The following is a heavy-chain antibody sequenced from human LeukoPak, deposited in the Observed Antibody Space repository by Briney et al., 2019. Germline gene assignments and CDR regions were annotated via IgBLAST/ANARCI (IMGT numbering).Heavy chain of an antibody. CDR3: VRDDPSPEAFEL. V-gene: IGHV3-74*01. J-gene: IGHJ3*01. Sequence: GGSLRLSCEASGFTFSHYWMHWVRQPPGEGLVWVSQIKGDGSNIKYAASVKGRIIISRNNAKNPLHLQMNSLDAEDPAVYYLVRDDPSPEAFELWGQGTLVTASS. CDR2: IKGDGSNI. CDR1: GFTFSHYW.